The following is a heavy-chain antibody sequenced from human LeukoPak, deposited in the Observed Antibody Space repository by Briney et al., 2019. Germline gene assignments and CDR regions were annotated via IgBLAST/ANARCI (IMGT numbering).Heavy chain of an antibody. J-gene: IGHJ4*02. D-gene: IGHD5-12*01. CDR1: GFTFNTYV. CDR3: AQPAGHRIGYVPFDY. CDR2: ISGSGHTT. V-gene: IGHV3-23*01. Sequence: GGSLRLSCAASGFTFNTYVMSWVRQAPGKGLEWVSAISGSGHTTYYADSVKGRFTISRDNSKNTLFLQMNSLRAEDTALYYCAQPAGHRIGYVPFDYWGQGTLVTVSS.